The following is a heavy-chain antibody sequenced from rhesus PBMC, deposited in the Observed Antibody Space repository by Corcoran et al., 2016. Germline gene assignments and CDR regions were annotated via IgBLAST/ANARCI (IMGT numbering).Heavy chain of an antibody. CDR1: GFTFSSYG. Sequence: EVQLVQSGGGLVQPGGSLRLSCVASGFTFSSYGIHWACQAPGKGLQWVSTIHSTGQRKWYTDSVQGRFIISREDAKNTLYLQMHSLRPEDTAVYYGARGYFDLGDYWGQGVLVTVSS. CDR3: ARGYFDLGDY. J-gene: IGHJ4*01. CDR2: IHSTGQRK. D-gene: IGHD2-2*01. V-gene: IGHV3-22*01.